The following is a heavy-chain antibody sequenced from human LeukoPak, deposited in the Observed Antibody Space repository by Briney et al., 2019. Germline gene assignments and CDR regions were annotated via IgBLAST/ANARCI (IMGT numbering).Heavy chain of an antibody. Sequence: PSETLSLTCTVSGDSISSGDYYWSWIRQPAGKGLEWIGRISSSGSTNYNPSLKSRVTISVDTSKNQFPLKLSSVTAADTAVCYCARVSSSWYQDWYFDLWGRGTLVTVSS. CDR2: ISSSGST. J-gene: IGHJ2*01. V-gene: IGHV4-61*02. CDR3: ARVSSSWYQDWYFDL. D-gene: IGHD6-13*01. CDR1: GDSISSGDYY.